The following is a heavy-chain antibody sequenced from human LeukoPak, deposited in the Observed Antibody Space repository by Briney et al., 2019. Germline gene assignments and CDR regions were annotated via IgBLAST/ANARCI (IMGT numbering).Heavy chain of an antibody. CDR1: GFTFSTYG. Sequence: PGGSLRLSCAASGFTFSTYGMHWVRQAPGKGLEWVTFIRSDANKKYYADSVKGRFAISRDTSKNTLYLQMNSLNAEDTAVYYCARDQGAYYYGSVLDYWGQETLVTVSS. V-gene: IGHV3-30*02. CDR2: IRSDANKK. J-gene: IGHJ4*02. CDR3: ARDQGAYYYGSVLDY. D-gene: IGHD3-10*01.